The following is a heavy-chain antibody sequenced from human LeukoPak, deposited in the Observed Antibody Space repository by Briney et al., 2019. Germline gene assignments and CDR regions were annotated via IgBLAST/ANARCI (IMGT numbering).Heavy chain of an antibody. J-gene: IGHJ4*01. CDR1: GGSVGGYY. D-gene: IGHD5-12*01. Sequence: SDTLSLACTVSGGSVGGYYWSWIRQSPGEGLERIGYISYGGSTNYNPAPKSQITISADTSKNQISLTMAYVTAADTAVYYCARGPAEDSSYEYWGRGTLVTVSS. CDR3: ARGPAEDSSYEY. V-gene: IGHV4-59*02. CDR2: ISYGGST.